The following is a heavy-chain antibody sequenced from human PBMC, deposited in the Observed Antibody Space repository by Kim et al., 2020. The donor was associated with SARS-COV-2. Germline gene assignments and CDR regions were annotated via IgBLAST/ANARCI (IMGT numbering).Heavy chain of an antibody. CDR1: GYTFTSYA. D-gene: IGHD3-10*01. J-gene: IGHJ6*02. Sequence: ASVKVSCKASGYTFTSYAMHWVRQAPGQRLEGMGWINAGNGNTKYSQKFQGRVTITRDTSASTAYMELSSLRSEDTAVYYCASGGYYYGSGSYYALSYYYGMDVWGQGTTVTVSS. V-gene: IGHV1-3*01. CDR2: INAGNGNT. CDR3: ASGGYYYGSGSYYALSYYYGMDV.